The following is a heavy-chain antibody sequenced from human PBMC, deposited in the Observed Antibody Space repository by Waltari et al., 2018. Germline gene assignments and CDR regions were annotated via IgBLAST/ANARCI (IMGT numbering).Heavy chain of an antibody. V-gene: IGHV3-30*02. CDR1: GFTFSSYG. CDR2: IRYDGSNK. Sequence: QVQLVESGGGVVQPGGSLRLSCAASGFTFSSYGMPWVRQAPGKGLEWVAFIRYDGSNKYYADSVKGRFTISRDNSKNTLYLQMNSLRAEDTAVYYCATMSPYLFDYWGQGTLVTVSS. J-gene: IGHJ4*02. CDR3: ATMSPYLFDY.